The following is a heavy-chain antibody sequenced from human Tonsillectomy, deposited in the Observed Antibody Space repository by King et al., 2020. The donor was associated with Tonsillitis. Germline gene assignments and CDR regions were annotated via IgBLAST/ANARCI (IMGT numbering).Heavy chain of an antibody. Sequence: VQLVESGGVLVQPGGSLRLSCAASGFTFSSYSMNWVCQAPGKGLEWVSYISSSSSTIYYADSVKGRFTISRDNAKNSLYLQMNSLRAEDTAVYYCARSYDSSGYFTTSSDYWGQGTLVTVSS. J-gene: IGHJ4*02. V-gene: IGHV3-48*01. CDR2: ISSSSSTI. D-gene: IGHD3-22*01. CDR3: ARSYDSSGYFTTSSDY. CDR1: GFTFSSYS.